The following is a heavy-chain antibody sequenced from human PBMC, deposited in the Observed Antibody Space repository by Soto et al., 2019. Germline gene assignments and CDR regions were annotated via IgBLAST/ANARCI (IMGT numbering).Heavy chain of an antibody. CDR1: GFTFSSYA. V-gene: IGHV3-30-3*01. J-gene: IGHJ4*02. D-gene: IGHD3-16*01. Sequence: QVQLVESGGGVVQPGRSLRLSCAASGFTFSSYAMHWVRQAPGKGLEWVAVISYDGNTKYYADAVKGRFTISRDNSKNTQYLQMNSLRPDDTGLYYCTRGITRFESWGQGSLVTVSA. CDR3: TRGITRFES. CDR2: ISYDGNTK.